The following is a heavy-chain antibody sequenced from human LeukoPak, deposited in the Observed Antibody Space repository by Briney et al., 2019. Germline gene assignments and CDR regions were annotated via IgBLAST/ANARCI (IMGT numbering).Heavy chain of an antibody. Sequence: GGSLRLSCAASGFTFSSNGMNWVRQAPGKGLEWVARIKRKIDSGAIEYAASVKGRFTISRDDSKNTVYLQMNSLTTEDTAVYYCGLGSGRSDFDYWGQGTLVTVSS. D-gene: IGHD3-10*01. CDR1: GFTFSSNG. CDR3: GLGSGRSDFDY. CDR2: IKRKIDSGAI. V-gene: IGHV3-15*01. J-gene: IGHJ4*02.